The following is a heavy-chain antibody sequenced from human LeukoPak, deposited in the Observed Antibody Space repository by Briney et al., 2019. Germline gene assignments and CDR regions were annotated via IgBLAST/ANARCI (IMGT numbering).Heavy chain of an antibody. CDR3: ARDEPDYGDYVDWFDP. CDR2: IYTRGST. Sequence: SETLSLTCTVSGGSISSYYWSWIRQPAGKGLEWIGRIYTRGSTNYNPSLKCRVTMSVDMSKNQFSLKLSSVSAADTAVYYCARDEPDYGDYVDWFDPWGQGTLVTVSS. J-gene: IGHJ5*02. CDR1: GGSISSYY. V-gene: IGHV4-4*07. D-gene: IGHD4-17*01.